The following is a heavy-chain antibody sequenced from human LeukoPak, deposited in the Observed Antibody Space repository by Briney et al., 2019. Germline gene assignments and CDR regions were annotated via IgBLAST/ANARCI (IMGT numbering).Heavy chain of an antibody. D-gene: IGHD3-22*01. CDR1: GYTFTSYG. J-gene: IGHJ4*02. CDR3: ARARKKYYYDCSGYRDYFDY. CDR2: IIPIFGTA. V-gene: IGHV1-69*01. Sequence: RASVKVSCKASGYTFTSYGISWVRQAPGQGLEWMGGIIPIFGTANYAQKFQGRVTITADESTSTAYMELSSLRSEDTAVYYCARARKKYYYDCSGYRDYFDYWGQGTLVTVSS.